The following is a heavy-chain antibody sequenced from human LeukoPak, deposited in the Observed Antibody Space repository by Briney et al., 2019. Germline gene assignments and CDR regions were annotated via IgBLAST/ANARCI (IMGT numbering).Heavy chain of an antibody. J-gene: IGHJ4*02. CDR1: GYTFTGYY. V-gene: IGHV1-69*04. D-gene: IGHD5-24*01. Sequence: ASVKVSCKASGYTFTGYYMHWVRQAPGQGLEWMGRIIPILGIANYAQKFQGRVTITADKSTSTAYMELSSLRSEDTAVYYCARDLMGWGQGTLVTVSS. CDR2: IIPILGIA. CDR3: ARDLMG.